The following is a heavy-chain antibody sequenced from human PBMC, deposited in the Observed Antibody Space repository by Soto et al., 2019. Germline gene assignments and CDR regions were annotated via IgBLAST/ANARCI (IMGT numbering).Heavy chain of an antibody. CDR2: ISYDGSNK. V-gene: IGHV3-30-3*01. D-gene: IGHD3-22*01. J-gene: IGHJ4*02. CDR1: GFTFSNYA. CDR3: VRPCYDNSGYLLGFDY. Sequence: QVQLVESGGGVVQPGRSLRLSCAASGFTFSNYAMHWVRQAPGKGLEWVSVISYDGSNKYYADSVKGRFTISRDNSKNTLYLQMNSVRAEDTAVYYCVRPCYDNSGYLLGFDYWGQGTLAPGSS.